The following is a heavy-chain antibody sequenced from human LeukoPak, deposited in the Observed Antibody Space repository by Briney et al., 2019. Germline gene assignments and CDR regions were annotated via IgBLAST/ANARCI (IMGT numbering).Heavy chain of an antibody. CDR3: ARDLGYCSGGSCYPDY. CDR2: ISSSSYI. J-gene: IGHJ4*02. V-gene: IGHV3-21*01. Sequence: GGSLRLSCAASGFTFSSYSMNWVRQAPGKGLEWVSSISSSSYIYYADSVKGRFTISRDNAKDSLYLQMNSLRAEDTAVYYCARDLGYCSGGSCYPDYWGQGTLVTVSS. CDR1: GFTFSSYS. D-gene: IGHD2-15*01.